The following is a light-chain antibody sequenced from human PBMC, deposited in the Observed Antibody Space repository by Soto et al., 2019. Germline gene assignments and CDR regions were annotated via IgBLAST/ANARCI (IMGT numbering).Light chain of an antibody. CDR3: QQLNSFPLT. V-gene: IGKV1-9*01. CDR1: QGISSS. Sequence: DIQLTQSPSFLSASIGDRVTITCRASQGISSSLAWYQQGPGKAPKLLIHAASTLQSGVPSRFSGSGSGTEFTLTINRLQPEDFATYYCQQLNSFPLTFGQGTRLEIK. CDR2: AAS. J-gene: IGKJ5*01.